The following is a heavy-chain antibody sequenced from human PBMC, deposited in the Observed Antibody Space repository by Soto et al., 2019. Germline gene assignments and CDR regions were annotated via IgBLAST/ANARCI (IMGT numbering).Heavy chain of an antibody. V-gene: IGHV1-18*03. CDR2: ISAYNGNT. D-gene: IGHD3-3*01. J-gene: IGHJ6*03. Sequence: ASVKVSCKASGYTFTSYGISWVRQAPGQGLEWMGWISAYNGNTNYAQKLQGRVTMTTDTSTSTAYMELRSLRSDDMAVYYCAREGDFWSGYPNYYYYYLDVWGKGTTVTVPS. CDR1: GYTFTSYG. CDR3: AREGDFWSGYPNYYYYYLDV.